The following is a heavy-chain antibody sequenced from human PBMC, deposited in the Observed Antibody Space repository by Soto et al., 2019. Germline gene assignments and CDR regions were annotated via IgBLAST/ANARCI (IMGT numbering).Heavy chain of an antibody. Sequence: QVQLVESGGGVVQPGRSLRLSCAASGFTFSSYGMHWVRQAPGKGLEWVAVISYDGSNKYYADSVKGRFTISRDNSKNTLYRQMNSLRAEDTAVYYCAKDVPFTVTTPRLDYWGQGTLVTVSS. CDR3: AKDVPFTVTTPRLDY. CDR2: ISYDGSNK. D-gene: IGHD4-17*01. J-gene: IGHJ4*02. V-gene: IGHV3-30*18. CDR1: GFTFSSYG.